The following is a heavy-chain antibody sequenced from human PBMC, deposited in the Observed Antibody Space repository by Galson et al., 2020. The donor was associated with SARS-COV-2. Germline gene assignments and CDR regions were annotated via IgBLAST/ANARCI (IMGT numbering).Heavy chain of an antibody. CDR3: ARWCGDYYYGMDV. CDR1: GFTFSGYW. V-gene: IGHV3-74*01. CDR2: IISDGSST. J-gene: IGHJ6*02. Sequence: GGSLRLSCAASGFTFSGYWMHWVRQAPGKGLVWVSRIISDGSSTSYADSVKGRFTISRDNAKNTLYLQMNSLRAEDTAVYYCARWCGDYYYGMDVWGQGQTVTVSS. D-gene: IGHD3-10*01.